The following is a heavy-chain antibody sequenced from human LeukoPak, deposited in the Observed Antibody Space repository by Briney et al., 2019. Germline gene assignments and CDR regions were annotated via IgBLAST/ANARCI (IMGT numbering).Heavy chain of an antibody. Sequence: GGSLRLSCAASGFTFSSYWMSWVRQAPGKGLEWVANIKKDGSEKYYVDSVKGRFTISRDNAKNSLYLQMNSLRAEDTAVYYCARYTTAGYSSGWYGPSFDYWGQGTLVTVSS. CDR2: IKKDGSEK. J-gene: IGHJ4*02. V-gene: IGHV3-7*01. CDR3: ARYTTAGYSSGWYGPSFDY. D-gene: IGHD6-19*01. CDR1: GFTFSSYW.